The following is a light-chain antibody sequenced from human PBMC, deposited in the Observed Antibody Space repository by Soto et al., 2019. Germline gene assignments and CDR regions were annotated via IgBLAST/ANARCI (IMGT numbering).Light chain of an antibody. CDR2: EVS. Sequence: QSVLTQPASVSGSPGQSITISCTGTSSGVGGYTYVSWYQQHPGKAPKHMIFEVSNRPSGVSHRFSGSRSGNTASLTISGLQAEDEADYYCSSYTTSSALVFGTGTKLTVL. CDR3: SSYTTSSALV. V-gene: IGLV2-14*01. J-gene: IGLJ1*01. CDR1: SSGVGGYTY.